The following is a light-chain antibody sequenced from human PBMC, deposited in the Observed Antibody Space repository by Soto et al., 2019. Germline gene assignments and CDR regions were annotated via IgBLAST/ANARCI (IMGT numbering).Light chain of an antibody. CDR1: QSLTYRY. V-gene: IGKV3-20*01. CDR2: GAS. CDR3: QQYGSLQFT. Sequence: EIVLTQSPGTLSSSPGERATLSCRASQSLTYRYLAWYQQKPDQAPRLLVYGASSRATGIPDRFSGGGSGTDFSLTISRLEPEDFAVYYCQQYGSLQFTFGGGTKVEIK. J-gene: IGKJ4*01.